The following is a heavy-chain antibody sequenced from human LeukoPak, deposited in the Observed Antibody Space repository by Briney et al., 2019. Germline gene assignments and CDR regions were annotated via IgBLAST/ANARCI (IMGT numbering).Heavy chain of an antibody. CDR2: IYYSGST. Sequence: SETLSLTCTVSGGSISSHYWSWIRQPPGKGLEWIGYIYYSGSTNYNPSLKSRVTISVDTSKNQFSLKLSSVTAADTAVYYCARVSGSGSYYVDYWGQGTLVTVSS. J-gene: IGHJ4*02. D-gene: IGHD3-10*01. CDR1: GGSISSHY. CDR3: ARVSGSGSYYVDY. V-gene: IGHV4-59*11.